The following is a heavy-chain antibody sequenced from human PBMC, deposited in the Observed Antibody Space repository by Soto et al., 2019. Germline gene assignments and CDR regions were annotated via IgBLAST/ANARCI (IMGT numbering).Heavy chain of an antibody. J-gene: IGHJ4*02. Sequence: SETLSLTCTVSGGSISSSSYYWGWIRQPPGKGLEWIGSIYYSGSTYYNPSLKSRVTISVDTSKNQFSLKLSSVTAADTAVYYCARPEEIFGVARDPPYFDYWGQGTLVTVYS. V-gene: IGHV4-39*01. D-gene: IGHD3-3*01. CDR3: ARPEEIFGVARDPPYFDY. CDR2: IYYSGST. CDR1: GGSISSSSYY.